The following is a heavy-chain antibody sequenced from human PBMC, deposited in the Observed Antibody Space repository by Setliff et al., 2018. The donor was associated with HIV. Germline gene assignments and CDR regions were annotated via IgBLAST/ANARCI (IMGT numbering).Heavy chain of an antibody. J-gene: IGHJ4*02. CDR2: VNPKNGDT. D-gene: IGHD3-10*01. V-gene: IGHV1-2*02. Sequence: ASVKVSCKASGYAFNGYNVHWVRQAPGQGLEWMGWVNPKNGDTSYAQKLQGRVTMASDTSINTSYMELSSLRSDDTAIYYCARAAGLWFGEPFDYWGQGSLVTV. CDR3: ARAAGLWFGEPFDY. CDR1: GYAFNGYN.